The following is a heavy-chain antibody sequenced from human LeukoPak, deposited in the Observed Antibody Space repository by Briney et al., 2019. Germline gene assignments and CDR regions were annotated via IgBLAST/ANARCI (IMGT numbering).Heavy chain of an antibody. J-gene: IGHJ3*02. CDR2: INPNSGGT. CDR1: GYTFTNYY. D-gene: IGHD3-10*01. V-gene: IGHV1-2*02. Sequence: AAVKVSCKASGYTFTNYYMHWVRQAPGQGLEWMGWINPNSGGTNYAQKFQGRVTMTTDTSTSTAYMELRSLRSDDTAVYYCARDTVAELLWFGELLGSGYAFDIWGQGTMVTVSS. CDR3: ARDTVAELLWFGELLGSGYAFDI.